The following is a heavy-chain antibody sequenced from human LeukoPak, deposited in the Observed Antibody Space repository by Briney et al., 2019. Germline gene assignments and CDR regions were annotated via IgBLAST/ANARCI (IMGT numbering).Heavy chain of an antibody. J-gene: IGHJ4*02. D-gene: IGHD1-26*01. CDR3: AKNHEAYSGSPPAY. CDR1: GFTFSSYS. CDR2: ISYDGSNK. Sequence: GGSLRLSCAASGFTFSSYSMNWVRQAPGKGLEWVAVISYDGSNKYYADSVKGRFTISRDNSKNTLYLRMNSLRAEDTAVYYCAKNHEAYSGSPPAYWGQGTLVTVSS. V-gene: IGHV3-30*18.